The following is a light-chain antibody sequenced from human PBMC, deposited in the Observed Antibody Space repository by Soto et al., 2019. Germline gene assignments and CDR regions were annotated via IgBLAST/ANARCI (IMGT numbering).Light chain of an antibody. CDR3: EQCHSTPFT. Sequence: DIQMTQSPSSLSASFGDRVTLTCRASRNIDTYLNWYQQKPGTAPKLLMYGASSLESGVRSRLSCSGFGTDFTLTMGSLQPEDFATYYCEQCHSTPFTVGQGTKLEI. CDR2: GAS. J-gene: IGKJ2*01. CDR1: RNIDTY. V-gene: IGKV1-39*01.